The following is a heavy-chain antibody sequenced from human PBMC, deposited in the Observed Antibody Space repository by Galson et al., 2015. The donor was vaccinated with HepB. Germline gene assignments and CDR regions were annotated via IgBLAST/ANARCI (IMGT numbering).Heavy chain of an antibody. D-gene: IGHD2-2*01. CDR1: GFIFSSYG. CDR2: MRNDGSNK. V-gene: IGHV3-30*02. J-gene: IGHJ4*02. Sequence: SLRLSCAASGFIFSSYGMHWVRQAPGKGLEWVAFMRNDGSNKYYVDSVKGRFIISRDNSKNTLYLQMNSLRAEDTAVYYCASIPAARVGDFDYWGQGTLVTVSS. CDR3: ASIPAARVGDFDY.